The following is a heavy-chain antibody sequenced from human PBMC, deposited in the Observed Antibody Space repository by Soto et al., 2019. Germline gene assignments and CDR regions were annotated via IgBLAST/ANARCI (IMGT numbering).Heavy chain of an antibody. CDR1: GFTFSSYG. Sequence: QVQLVESGGGVVQPGRSLRLSCAASGFTFSSYGMHWVRQAPGKGLEWVAVIWYDGSNKYYADSVKGRFTISRDNSKNTLYLQMNSLRADDTAVYYCARDGNGDYDYYYYYMDVWGNGATVTVSS. J-gene: IGHJ6*03. CDR2: IWYDGSNK. D-gene: IGHD4-17*01. CDR3: ARDGNGDYDYYYYYMDV. V-gene: IGHV3-33*01.